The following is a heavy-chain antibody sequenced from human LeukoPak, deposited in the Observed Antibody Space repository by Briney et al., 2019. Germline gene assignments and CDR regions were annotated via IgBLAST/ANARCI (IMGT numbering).Heavy chain of an antibody. J-gene: IGHJ4*02. D-gene: IGHD3-3*01. CDR1: GGSISSSSYY. CDR2: IYYSGST. CDR3: ARLSTELIRYDFWSGYPDY. V-gene: IGHV4-39*01. Sequence: SETLSLTCTVSGGSISSSSYYWGWIRQPPGKGLEWIGSIYYSGSTYYNPSLKSRVTISVDTSKNQFSLKLSSVTAADTAVYYCARLSTELIRYDFWSGYPDYWGQGTLVTVSS.